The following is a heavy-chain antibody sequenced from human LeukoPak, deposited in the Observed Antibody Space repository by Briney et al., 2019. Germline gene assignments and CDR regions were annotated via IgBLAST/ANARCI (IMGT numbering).Heavy chain of an antibody. CDR3: ARRPGWDSSGYYDY. CDR1: GATFSSYA. Sequence: SVKVSCKASGATFSSYAISWVRQAPVQGLEWMGRIIPIFGTANYAQKFQGRVTITTDESTSTAYMELSSLRSEDTAVYYCARRPGWDSSGYYDYWGQGTLVTVCS. V-gene: IGHV1-69*05. D-gene: IGHD3-22*01. J-gene: IGHJ4*02. CDR2: IIPIFGTA.